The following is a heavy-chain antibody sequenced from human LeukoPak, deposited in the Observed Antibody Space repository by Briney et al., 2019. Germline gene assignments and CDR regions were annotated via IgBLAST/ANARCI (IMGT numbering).Heavy chain of an antibody. V-gene: IGHV4-39*01. Sequence: KPSETLSLTCTVSGGSISSSSYYWGWIRQPPGKGLEWIGTIYYSGSTYYNPSLKSRVTISVDTSKNQFSLKLSSVTAGDTAVYNCARQSSPGLELRRAHFDYWGQGTLVTVSS. CDR1: GGSISSSSYY. D-gene: IGHD1-7*01. CDR2: IYYSGST. CDR3: ARQSSPGLELRRAHFDY. J-gene: IGHJ4*02.